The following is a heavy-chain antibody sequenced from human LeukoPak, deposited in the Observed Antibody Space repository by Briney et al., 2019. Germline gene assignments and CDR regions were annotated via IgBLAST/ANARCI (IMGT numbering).Heavy chain of an antibody. V-gene: IGHV3-30*02. CDR3: AKIPIAAAGLDYYYYGMDV. J-gene: IGHJ6*02. CDR1: GFTFSSYG. Sequence: PGGSLRLSCAASGFTFSSYGMHWVRQAPGKGLEWVAFIRYDGSNKYYADSVKGRFTISRDNSKNTLYLQMNSLRAEDTAVYYCAKIPIAAAGLDYYYYGMDVWGQGTTVTVSS. D-gene: IGHD6-13*01. CDR2: IRYDGSNK.